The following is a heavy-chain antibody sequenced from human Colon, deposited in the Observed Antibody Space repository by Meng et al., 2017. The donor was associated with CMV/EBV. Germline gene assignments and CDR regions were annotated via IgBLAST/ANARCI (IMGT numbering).Heavy chain of an antibody. Sequence: GTFSNYAISWVRQAPGQGLEWMGGIIPIFGSANFAQRFQGRVTITTDASTSTAYMELNSLRSDDTALYYCASNGGDCTTTTCYTFDFWGQGTLVTVSS. V-gene: IGHV1-69*05. CDR2: IIPIFGSA. J-gene: IGHJ4*02. CDR3: ASNGGDCTTTTCYTFDF. D-gene: IGHD2-2*02. CDR1: GTFSNYA.